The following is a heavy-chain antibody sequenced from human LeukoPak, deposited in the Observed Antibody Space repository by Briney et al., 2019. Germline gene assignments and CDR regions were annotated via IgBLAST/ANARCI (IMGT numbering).Heavy chain of an antibody. V-gene: IGHV3-23*01. CDR1: GFTFNNYD. J-gene: IGHJ4*02. D-gene: IGHD5-18*01. CDR2: ISGTGATT. CDR3: AKPYTTMVDFGS. Sequence: GESLRLSCAASGFTFNNYDMSWVRQAPGKGLEWVSAISGTGATTYYADSVKGRFTISRDNSKNTMYLQMNSLRAEDTALYYCAKPYTTMVDFGSWGQGTLVTVSS.